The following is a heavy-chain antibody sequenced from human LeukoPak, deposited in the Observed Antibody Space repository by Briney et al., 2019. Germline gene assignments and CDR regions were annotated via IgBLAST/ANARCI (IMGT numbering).Heavy chain of an antibody. J-gene: IGHJ4*02. CDR3: AREGGTPGYFDY. V-gene: IGHV3-30*03. Sequence: PGGSLRLSCAASGFTFSSYGMPWVRQAPGKGLEWVAVISYDGSNKYYADSVKGRFTISRDNSKNTLYLQMNSLRAEDTAVYYCAREGGTPGYFDYWGQGTLVIVSS. CDR2: ISYDGSNK. D-gene: IGHD1-1*01. CDR1: GFTFSSYG.